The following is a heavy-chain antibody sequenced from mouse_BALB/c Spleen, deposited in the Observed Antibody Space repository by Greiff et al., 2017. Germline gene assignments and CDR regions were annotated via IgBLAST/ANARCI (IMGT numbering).Heavy chain of an antibody. CDR1: GFSFSDYY. CDR2: ISDGGSYT. D-gene: IGHD2-3*01. V-gene: IGHV5-4*02. J-gene: IGHJ1*01. Sequence: EVKVVESGGGLVKPGGSLKLSCAASGFSFSDYYMYWVRQTPEKRLEWVATISDGGSYTYYPDTVTGRFTISRDNAKNTLYLEMSSLRSEDTAMYYCAGGYSPNWYVDVWGAGTTVTVSS. CDR3: AGGYSPNWYVDV.